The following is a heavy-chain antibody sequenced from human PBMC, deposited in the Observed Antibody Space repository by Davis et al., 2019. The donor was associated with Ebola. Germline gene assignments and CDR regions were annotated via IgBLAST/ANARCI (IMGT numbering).Heavy chain of an antibody. D-gene: IGHD6-13*01. CDR2: ISCSGGTT. CDR3: AKVADPSSSWFYYYYGMDV. V-gene: IGHV3-23*01. CDR1: GFTFSSYA. Sequence: AASLNISCAASGFTFSSYAMSWVRQAPGKGLEWVSAISCSGGTTYYADSVKGRFTISRDNSKNTLYLQMNSLRAEDTAVYYCAKVADPSSSWFYYYYGMDVWGQGTTVTVSS. J-gene: IGHJ6*02.